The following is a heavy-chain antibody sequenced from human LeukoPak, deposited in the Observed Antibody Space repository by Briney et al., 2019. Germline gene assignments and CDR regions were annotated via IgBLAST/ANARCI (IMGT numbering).Heavy chain of an antibody. V-gene: IGHV3-53*01. CDR3: ARGATYYYGNFDY. CDR1: GFIVSSNY. CDR2: IYTDGTT. D-gene: IGHD3-10*01. J-gene: IGHJ4*02. Sequence: TGGSLRLSCAASGFIVSSNYMTWVRQAPGMGLEWVSIIYTDGTTYYADSVKGRFTISRDNSKNTLDLQMNSLRAEDTAVYFCARGATYYYGNFDYWGQGALVTASS.